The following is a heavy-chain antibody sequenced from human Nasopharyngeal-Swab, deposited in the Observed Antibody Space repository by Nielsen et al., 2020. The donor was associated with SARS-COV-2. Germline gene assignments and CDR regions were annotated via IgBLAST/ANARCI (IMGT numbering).Heavy chain of an antibody. D-gene: IGHD3-10*01. CDR2: IYYSGST. Sequence: WGGQRHWTRLGGVGSIYYSGSTCYNRSHKSRVTISVDTSKNQFSLKLSSVTAADTAVYYCARERGRGGIWNYYYYYMDVWGKGTTVTVSS. J-gene: IGHJ6*03. V-gene: IGHV4-39*07. CDR3: ARERGRGGIWNYYYYYMDV.